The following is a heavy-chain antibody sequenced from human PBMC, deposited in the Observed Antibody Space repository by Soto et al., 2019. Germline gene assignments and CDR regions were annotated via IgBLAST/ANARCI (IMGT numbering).Heavy chain of an antibody. Sequence: GGSLSLSCAASGCTFSSYGMHWVRQAPGKGLEWVAVISYDGSNKYYADSVKGRFTISRDNSKNTLYLQMNSLRAEDTAVYYCAKDSTHEWLVPEFVYWRQGTLVTVSS. CDR3: AKDSTHEWLVPEFVY. J-gene: IGHJ4*02. V-gene: IGHV3-30*18. CDR1: GCTFSSYG. CDR2: ISYDGSNK. D-gene: IGHD6-19*01.